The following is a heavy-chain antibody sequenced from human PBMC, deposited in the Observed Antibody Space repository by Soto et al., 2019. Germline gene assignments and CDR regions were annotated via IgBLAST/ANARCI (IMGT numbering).Heavy chain of an antibody. CDR1: QFPFDAYS. V-gene: IGHV3-48*02. CDR3: ARDRGSSGMFELDV. CDR2: IRHTTSAT. Sequence: PGGPLKLSLEASQFPFDAYSSPWAAQPPGKGLEWVSYIRHTTSATFYADAVKGRFTISRDNRKNSLFLQMNSLRDDDTGVYFCARDRGSSGMFELDVWGPGTLVTVSS. D-gene: IGHD6-19*01. J-gene: IGHJ3*01.